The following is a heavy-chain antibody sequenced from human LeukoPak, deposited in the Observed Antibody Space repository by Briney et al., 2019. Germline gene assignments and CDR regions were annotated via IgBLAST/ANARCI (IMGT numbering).Heavy chain of an antibody. Sequence: GGSLRLSCAASGFTFSDHYMDWVRQAPGKGLEWVGRTRNKANSYTTEYAASVKGRFTISRDNSKDTLYLQMNSLRAEDTAVYYCAKDRRIVATELDYWGQGTLVTVSS. CDR1: GFTFSDHY. V-gene: IGHV3-72*01. J-gene: IGHJ4*02. CDR3: AKDRRIVATELDY. CDR2: TRNKANSYTT. D-gene: IGHD5-12*01.